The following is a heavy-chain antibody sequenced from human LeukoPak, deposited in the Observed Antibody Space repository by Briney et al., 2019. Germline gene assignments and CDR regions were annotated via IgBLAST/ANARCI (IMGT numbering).Heavy chain of an antibody. CDR3: ARVRDYGNYMDV. J-gene: IGHJ6*03. V-gene: IGHV1-69*05. D-gene: IGHD4-17*01. CDR2: IIPIFGTA. Sequence: ASVKVSCKASGGTFSSYAISWVRQAPGQGLEWMGGIIPIFGTANYAQKFQGRVTITTDESTSTAYMELSRLRSDDTAVYYCARVRDYGNYMDVWGKGTTVTVSS. CDR1: GGTFSSYA.